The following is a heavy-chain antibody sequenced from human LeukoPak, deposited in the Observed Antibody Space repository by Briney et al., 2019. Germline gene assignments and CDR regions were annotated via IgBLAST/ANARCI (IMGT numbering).Heavy chain of an antibody. Sequence: GGSLRLSCAASGFTLSVYYMTWIRQAPGEGLEWVSYVSNGGSSTILYADSVKGRFTVFRDYAKNSLYLQMNSLRAEDTGVYYCARDKSNKGHDCWGQGTLVTVSS. CDR1: GFTLSVYY. J-gene: IGHJ4*02. CDR2: VSNGGSSTI. V-gene: IGHV3-11*01. CDR3: ARDKSNKGHDC.